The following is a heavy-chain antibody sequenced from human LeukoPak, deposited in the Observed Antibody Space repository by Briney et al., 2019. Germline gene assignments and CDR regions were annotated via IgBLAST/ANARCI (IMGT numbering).Heavy chain of an antibody. V-gene: IGHV3-74*01. J-gene: IGHJ4*02. CDR2: INSDGSST. Sequence: PGGSLRLSCAASGFTFSTYWMHWVRQAPGKALVWVSRINSDGSSTNYADSVKGRFTISRDNAKNTLYLQMNSLRAEDTAVYSCANVPPGGTVDYWGQGTLVTVSS. CDR1: GFTFSTYW. D-gene: IGHD2-8*02. CDR3: ANVPPGGTVDY.